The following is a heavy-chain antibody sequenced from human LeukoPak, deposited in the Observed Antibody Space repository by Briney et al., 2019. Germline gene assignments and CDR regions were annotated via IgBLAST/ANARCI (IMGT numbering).Heavy chain of an antibody. Sequence: PSETLSLTCTVSGGSISSGGYYWSWIRQPPGKGLEWIGYIYHSGSTYYNPSLKSRVTISVDTSKNQFSLKLSSVTAADTAVYYCAREGQGYCSGGSCYGYWGQGTLVTVSS. J-gene: IGHJ4*02. CDR1: GGSISSGGYY. CDR2: IYHSGST. D-gene: IGHD2-15*01. CDR3: AREGQGYCSGGSCYGY. V-gene: IGHV4-30-2*01.